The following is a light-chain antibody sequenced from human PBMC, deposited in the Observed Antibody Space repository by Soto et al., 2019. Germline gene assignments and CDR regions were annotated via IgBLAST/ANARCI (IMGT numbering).Light chain of an antibody. CDR1: QSVSSSY. CDR2: GAS. Sequence: EIVLTQSPGTLSLSPGERATLSCRASQSVSSSYLAWYQQKPGQALRLLIYGASSRATGIPDRFSGSGSGTDFTLTISRLEPEDFAMYYCHQYGSSPQTFGQGTKVEI. CDR3: HQYGSSPQT. V-gene: IGKV3-20*01. J-gene: IGKJ1*01.